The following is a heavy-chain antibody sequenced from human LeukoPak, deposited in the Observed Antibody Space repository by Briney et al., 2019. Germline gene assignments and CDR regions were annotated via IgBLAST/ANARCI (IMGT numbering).Heavy chain of an antibody. D-gene: IGHD1-26*01. Sequence: GGSLRLSCAASGFTFNGSAMHWVRQASGKGLEWVGRIRSKANSYATAYAASVKGRFTISRDDSKNTAYLQMNSLKTEDTAVYYCTRDSGSYLNWFDPWGQGTLVTVSS. CDR2: IRSKANSYAT. J-gene: IGHJ5*02. CDR1: GFTFNGSA. V-gene: IGHV3-73*01. CDR3: TRDSGSYLNWFDP.